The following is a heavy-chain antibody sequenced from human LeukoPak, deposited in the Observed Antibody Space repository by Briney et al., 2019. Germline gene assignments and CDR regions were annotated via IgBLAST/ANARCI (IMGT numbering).Heavy chain of an antibody. Sequence: GGSLRLSCAASGFTFSSYSMNWVRQAPGKGLEWVSSISSSSSYIYYADSVKGRFTISRDNAKNSLYLQMNSLRAEDTAVYYCAKPVRHIVPLRRNYYYYMDVWGKGTTVTVSS. D-gene: IGHD5-12*01. CDR2: ISSSSSYI. V-gene: IGHV3-21*04. CDR1: GFTFSSYS. CDR3: AKPVRHIVPLRRNYYYYMDV. J-gene: IGHJ6*03.